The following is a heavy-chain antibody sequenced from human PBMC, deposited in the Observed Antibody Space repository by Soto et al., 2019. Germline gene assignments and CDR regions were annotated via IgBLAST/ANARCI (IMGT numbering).Heavy chain of an antibody. V-gene: IGHV3-74*01. CDR2: INSAGSST. D-gene: IGHD4-17*01. Sequence: EVQLVESGGGLVQPGGSLRLSCAASGLTFSSYWMHWVRQAPGKGLVWVSRINSAGSSTSYADSVKGRFTISRDNAKNTLYLQRSSLRAEDTDVYYCARSHAVTTDSWGQGTLVTVSS. CDR3: ARSHAVTTDS. CDR1: GLTFSSYW. J-gene: IGHJ5*01.